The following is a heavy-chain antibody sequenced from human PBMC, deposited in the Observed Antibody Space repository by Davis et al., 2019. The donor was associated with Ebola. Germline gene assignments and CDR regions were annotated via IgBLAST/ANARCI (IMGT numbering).Heavy chain of an antibody. CDR2: IHYTGPT. CDR1: GGSVSNFTYY. CDR3: ARVYGDYTNYFDS. Sequence: MPGGSLRLSCTVSGGSVSNFTYYWSWIRQPPGKGLEWIGYIHYTGPTNYNPSLKSRLTISIDTSKNQFTLKMTSVTAADTAVYYCARVYGDYTNYFDSWGQGTLVTVSS. V-gene: IGHV4-61*01. J-gene: IGHJ4*02. D-gene: IGHD4-17*01.